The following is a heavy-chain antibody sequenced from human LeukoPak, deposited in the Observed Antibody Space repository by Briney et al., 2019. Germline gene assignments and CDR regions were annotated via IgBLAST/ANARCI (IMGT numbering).Heavy chain of an antibody. V-gene: IGHV4-39*07. CDR3: ASGRGLYSFYAFNI. Sequence: SETLSLTCTVSGGSTSSSTYYWDWIRQPPGKGLEWIGNIYDSGSTYYNPSLKSRVTISLNTSKNQFSLKLSSVTAADTAVYYCASGRGLYSFYAFNIWGQGTMVTVSS. CDR1: GGSTSSSTYY. J-gene: IGHJ3*02. CDR2: IYDSGST. D-gene: IGHD5-18*01.